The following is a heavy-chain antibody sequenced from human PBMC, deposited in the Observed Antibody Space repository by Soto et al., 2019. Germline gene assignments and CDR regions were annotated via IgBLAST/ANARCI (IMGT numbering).Heavy chain of an antibody. CDR3: ARAPADCSGGSCYFPGY. Sequence: GGSLRLSCAASGFTFSSYSMNWVRQAPGKGLEWVSSISSSSSYIYYADSVKGRFTISRDNAKNSLYLQMNSLRAEDTAVYYCARAPADCSGGSCYFPGYWGQGTLVTVSS. CDR1: GFTFSSYS. D-gene: IGHD2-15*01. J-gene: IGHJ4*02. CDR2: ISSSSSYI. V-gene: IGHV3-21*01.